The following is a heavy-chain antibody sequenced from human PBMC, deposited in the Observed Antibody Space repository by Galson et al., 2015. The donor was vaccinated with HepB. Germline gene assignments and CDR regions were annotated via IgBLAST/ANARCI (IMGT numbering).Heavy chain of an antibody. Sequence: SLRLSCAASGFTFSSYSMNWVRQAPGKGLDWVSSITSSNSYIYYADSVKGRFTISRDNAKNSLYLQMNSLRAEDTAVYYCAREGYYDSSGYPRGYYGMDVWGQGTTVTVSS. V-gene: IGHV3-21*01. CDR2: ITSSNSYI. CDR1: GFTFSSYS. CDR3: AREGYYDSSGYPRGYYGMDV. D-gene: IGHD3-22*01. J-gene: IGHJ6*02.